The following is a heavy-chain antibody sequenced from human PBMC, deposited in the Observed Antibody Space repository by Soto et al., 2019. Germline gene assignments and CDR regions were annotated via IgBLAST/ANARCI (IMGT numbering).Heavy chain of an antibody. J-gene: IGHJ4*02. Sequence: PVGSLRLSCAASGFTFSSYGMHWVRQAPGKGLEWVAVIWYDGSNKYYADSVKGRFTISRDNSKNTLYLQMNSLRAEDTAVYYCATARGSCSSTSCSYYHLNAFDYWGQGTLVTVSS. V-gene: IGHV3-33*01. CDR1: GFTFSSYG. CDR2: IWYDGSNK. CDR3: ATARGSCSSTSCSYYHLNAFDY. D-gene: IGHD2-2*01.